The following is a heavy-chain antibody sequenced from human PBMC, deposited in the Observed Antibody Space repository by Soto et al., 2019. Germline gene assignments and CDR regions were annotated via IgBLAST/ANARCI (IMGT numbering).Heavy chain of an antibody. CDR2: INQGGSEK. V-gene: IGHV3-7*03. CDR3: VKDDGDYSFDY. J-gene: IGHJ4*02. CDR1: GFTFSNYW. Sequence: EVQLVESGGGLVQPGGSLRLSCAASGFTFSNYWMSWVGQAPGKGLEWVAKINQGGSEKWSADSVKGRFTISRDNAKNSLYLQLNNLGAEDTAVYYCVKDDGDYSFDYWGQGTLVTVSS. D-gene: IGHD4-17*01.